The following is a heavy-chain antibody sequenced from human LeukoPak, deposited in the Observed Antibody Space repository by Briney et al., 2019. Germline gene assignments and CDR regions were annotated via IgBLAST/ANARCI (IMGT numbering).Heavy chain of an antibody. Sequence: ASVKVSCKASGYTFTSYDINWVRQATGQGLEWMGWMNPNSGNTGYAQKSQGRVTMTRNTSISTAYMELSSLRSEDTAVYYCARGIAVAGTVGGYWGQGTLVTVSS. CDR3: ARGIAVAGTVGGY. J-gene: IGHJ4*02. CDR2: MNPNSGNT. V-gene: IGHV1-8*01. D-gene: IGHD6-19*01. CDR1: GYTFTSYD.